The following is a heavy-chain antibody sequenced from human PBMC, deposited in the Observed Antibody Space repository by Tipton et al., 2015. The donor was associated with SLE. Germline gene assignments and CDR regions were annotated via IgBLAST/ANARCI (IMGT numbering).Heavy chain of an antibody. CDR2: ISYSGST. CDR3: ARAPRSGYDLRPYYYSYMDV. CDR1: GGSISTYY. D-gene: IGHD5-12*01. Sequence: TLSLTCTVSGGSISTYYWNWIRQPPGKGLEWIGYISYSGSTSYNPSLKSRVTISVDTSKNQFSLKLSSVTAADTAVYYCARAPRSGYDLRPYYYSYMDVWGKGTTVTVSS. J-gene: IGHJ6*03. V-gene: IGHV4-59*01.